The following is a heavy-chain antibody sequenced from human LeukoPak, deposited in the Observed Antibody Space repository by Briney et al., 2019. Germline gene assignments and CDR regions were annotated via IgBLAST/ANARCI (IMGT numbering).Heavy chain of an antibody. J-gene: IGHJ4*02. D-gene: IGHD4-17*01. V-gene: IGHV1-18*01. CDR3: ARKGTVTGTFDY. CDR2: ISPYNGNT. Sequence: ASVKVSCKASGYTFTSYGISWVRQAPGQGLEWMGWISPYNGNTDYAQKLQGRVTMTTDTSTSTAYMELRSLRSDDTAVYYCARKGTVTGTFDYWGQGTLVTVSS. CDR1: GYTFTSYG.